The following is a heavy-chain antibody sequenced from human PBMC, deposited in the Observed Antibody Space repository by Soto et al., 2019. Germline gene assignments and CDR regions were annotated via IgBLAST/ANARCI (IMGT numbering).Heavy chain of an antibody. D-gene: IGHD3-3*01. CDR3: ARGKSPGFN. Sequence: SETLSLTCTVSGGSLTTYYWGWIRQPPGKGLEWIGDIYDSGSTNYNPSLKSRVTISVDTSKNQFSLKLSSVTAADTAIYYCARGKSPGFNWGQGTLVTVSS. CDR1: GGSLTTYY. J-gene: IGHJ4*02. V-gene: IGHV4-59*01. CDR2: IYDSGST.